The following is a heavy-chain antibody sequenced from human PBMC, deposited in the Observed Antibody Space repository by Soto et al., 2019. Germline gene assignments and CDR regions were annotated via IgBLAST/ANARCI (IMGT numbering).Heavy chain of an antibody. CDR1: GFTFSGSA. CDR2: IRRIGNNYAT. Sequence: EVQLVESGGGLVQPGGSLKLSCAASGFTFSGSARHWVRQASGRGLEWVGRIRRIGNNYATAYGASSKGRFTISRDDSKNTAYLQMNSLNNEDTAVYYCRRQASDFWSGKPQYSRDVWGKGTTVTVSS. V-gene: IGHV3-73*01. CDR3: RRQASDFWSGKPQYSRDV. D-gene: IGHD3-3*01. J-gene: IGHJ6*03.